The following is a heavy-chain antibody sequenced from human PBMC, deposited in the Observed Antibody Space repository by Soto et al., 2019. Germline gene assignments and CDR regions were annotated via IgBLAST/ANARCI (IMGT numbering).Heavy chain of an antibody. J-gene: IGHJ6*02. CDR1: GGSISSGGYY. Sequence: PSETLSLTCTVYGGSISSGGYYWSWIRQHPGKGLEWIGYIYYSGSTYYNPSLKSRVTISVDTSKNQFSLKLSSVTAADTAVYYCAREGRIAAAGRPYYYYGMDVWGQGTTVTVSS. D-gene: IGHD6-13*01. CDR2: IYYSGST. CDR3: AREGRIAAAGRPYYYYGMDV. V-gene: IGHV4-31*03.